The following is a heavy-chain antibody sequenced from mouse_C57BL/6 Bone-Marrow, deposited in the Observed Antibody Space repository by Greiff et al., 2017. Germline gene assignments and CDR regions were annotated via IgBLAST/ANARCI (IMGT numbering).Heavy chain of an antibody. Sequence: VQLQQSGAELARPGASVKLSCKASGYTFTSYGISWVKQRTGQGLEWIGEIYPRSGNTYYNEKFKGKATLTADKSSSTAYMELRSLTSEDSAVYFCARGGYYCGSYAMDYWGQGTSVTVSS. CDR2: IYPRSGNT. D-gene: IGHD1-1*01. J-gene: IGHJ4*01. CDR1: GYTFTSYG. V-gene: IGHV1-81*01. CDR3: ARGGYYCGSYAMDY.